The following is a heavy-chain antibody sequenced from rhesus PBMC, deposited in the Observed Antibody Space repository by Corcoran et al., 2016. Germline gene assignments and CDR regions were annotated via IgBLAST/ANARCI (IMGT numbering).Heavy chain of an antibody. V-gene: IGHV4-73*01. CDR2: IYGNSAST. D-gene: IGHD5-24*01. Sequence: QVQLQQWGEGLVKPSETLSLTCAVYGGSISGYYYWSWIRQPPGKGLEWIGYIYGNSASTNHNPSLKNRVTISKDTSKNQFSLKLSSVTAADTAVYYCARLVYRGGFDYWGQGVLVTVSS. CDR3: ARLVYRGGFDY. CDR1: GGSISGYYY. J-gene: IGHJ4*01.